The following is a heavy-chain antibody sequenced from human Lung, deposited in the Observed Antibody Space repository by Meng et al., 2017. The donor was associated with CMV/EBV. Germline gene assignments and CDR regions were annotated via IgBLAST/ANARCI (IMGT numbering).Heavy chain of an antibody. V-gene: IGHV1-8*01. CDR2: MNSNSVNT. J-gene: IGHJ4*02. CDR3: ARGNIAGATLDY. D-gene: IGHD1-26*01. CDR1: RYTFTSYD. Sequence: ASVTVSCKAYRYTFTSYDIDLVRQATGQGLEWMGWMNSNSVNTGYAQKFQGRITMTRNTAISTAYMELSSLRSEDTPVYYCARGNIAGATLDYWGQGTLVTVSS.